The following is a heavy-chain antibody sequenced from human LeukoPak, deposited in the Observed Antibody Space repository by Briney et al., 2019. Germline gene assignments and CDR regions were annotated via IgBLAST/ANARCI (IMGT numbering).Heavy chain of an antibody. J-gene: IGHJ4*02. Sequence: GGSLRLSCAASGFTFSSYEMNWVRQAPGKGLERVSYISSSGSTIYYADSVKGRFTISRDNAKNTLYLQTNSLRAEDTAVYYCARYRTAMVAVDYWGQGSLVTVSS. CDR1: GFTFSSYE. CDR3: ARYRTAMVAVDY. V-gene: IGHV3-48*03. CDR2: ISSSGSTI. D-gene: IGHD5-18*01.